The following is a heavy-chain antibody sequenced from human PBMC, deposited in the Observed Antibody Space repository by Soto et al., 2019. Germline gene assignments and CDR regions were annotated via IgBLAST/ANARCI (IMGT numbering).Heavy chain of an antibody. CDR2: INSDGSST. CDR3: ARDPTDYYGSGSYGHAFES. V-gene: IGHV3-74*01. J-gene: IGHJ3*02. Sequence: GGSLRLSCAASGFTFSSYWMHWVRQAPGKGLVWVSRINSDGSSTSYADSVKGRFTISRDNAKNTLYLQMNSLRAEDTAVYYCARDPTDYYGSGSYGHAFESWGQGKMVTVSS. CDR1: GFTFSSYW. D-gene: IGHD3-10*01.